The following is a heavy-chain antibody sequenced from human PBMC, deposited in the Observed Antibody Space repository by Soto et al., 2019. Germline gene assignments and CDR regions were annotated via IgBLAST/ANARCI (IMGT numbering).Heavy chain of an antibody. CDR2: IFSNDEK. V-gene: IGHV2-26*01. CDR1: GFSLSNARMG. J-gene: IGHJ6*02. D-gene: IGHD5-18*01. CDR3: ARRDSQYYYYGMDV. Sequence: SGPTLVNPTETLTLTCTVSGFSLSNARMGVSWIRQPPGKALEWLAHIFSNDEKSYSTSLKSRLTISKDTSKSQVVLTMTNMDPVDTATYYCARRDSQYYYYGMDVWGQGTTVTV.